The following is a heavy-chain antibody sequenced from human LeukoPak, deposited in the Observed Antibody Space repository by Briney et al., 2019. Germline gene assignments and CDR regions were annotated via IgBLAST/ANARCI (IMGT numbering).Heavy chain of an antibody. V-gene: IGHV4-34*01. J-gene: IGHJ3*02. Sequence: KPSETLSLTCAVYGGSFSGYYWSWIRQPPGKGLEWIGEINHSGSTNYNPSLKSRVTISVDTSKNQFSLKLSSATAADTAVYYCARGSGWIQLWLRDAFDIWGQGTMVTVSS. CDR3: ARGSGWIQLWLRDAFDI. CDR2: INHSGST. D-gene: IGHD5-18*01. CDR1: GGSFSGYY.